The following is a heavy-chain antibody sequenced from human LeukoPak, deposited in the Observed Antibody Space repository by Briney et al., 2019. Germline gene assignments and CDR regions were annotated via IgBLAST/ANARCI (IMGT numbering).Heavy chain of an antibody. D-gene: IGHD3-22*01. V-gene: IGHV1-69*04. J-gene: IGHJ3*02. Sequence: GASVKVSCKASGGTFSSYAISWVRQAPGQGLEWMGRIIPVLGIANYAQKFQGRVTITADKSTSTAYMELSSLRSEDTAVYYCARDQGRYYYDSSGYYLEEAFDIWGQGTMVTVSS. CDR3: ARDQGRYYYDSSGYYLEEAFDI. CDR1: GGTFSSYA. CDR2: IIPVLGIA.